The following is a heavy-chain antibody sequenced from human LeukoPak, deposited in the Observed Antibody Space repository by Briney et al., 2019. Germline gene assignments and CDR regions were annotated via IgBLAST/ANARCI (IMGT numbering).Heavy chain of an antibody. V-gene: IGHV1-69*01. CDR3: AREGSGYGATNFDY. CDR1: GDTFSSYA. D-gene: IGHD5-12*01. Sequence: SVKVSCKASGDTFSSYAISWVRQAPGQGLEWMGGIIPIFGTANYAQKFQGRVTITADESTSTAYMELSSLRSEDTAVYYCAREGSGYGATNFDYWGQGTLVTVSS. CDR2: IIPIFGTA. J-gene: IGHJ4*02.